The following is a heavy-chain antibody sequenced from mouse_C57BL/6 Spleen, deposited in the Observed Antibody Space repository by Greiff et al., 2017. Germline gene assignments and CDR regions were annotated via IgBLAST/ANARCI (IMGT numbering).Heavy chain of an antibody. V-gene: IGHV1-5*01. CDR3: TREENYDVRFAY. CDR2: IYPGNSDT. Sequence: SGTVLARPGASVTMSCTTSGYTFTSYWMHWVKQRPGQGLEWIGAIYPGNSDTSYNQKFKGKAKLTAVTSASTAYMELSSLTNEDSAVYYCTREENYDVRFAYWGQGTLLTVSA. CDR1: GYTFTSYW. J-gene: IGHJ3*01. D-gene: IGHD2-4*01.